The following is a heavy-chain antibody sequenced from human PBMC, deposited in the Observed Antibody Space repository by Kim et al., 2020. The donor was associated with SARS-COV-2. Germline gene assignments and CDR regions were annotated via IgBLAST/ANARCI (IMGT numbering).Heavy chain of an antibody. Sequence: GGSLRLSCATSGFAFSTYSMRWVRQAPGKGLEWVSGITAAGARTFYADSVKGRFTTSRDNSKNTLYLQMTGLRAEDTAVYYCAKGRCVFGYCGGFIWG. CDR1: GFAFSTYS. D-gene: IGHD3-3*01. CDR2: ITAAGART. J-gene: IGHJ3*02. CDR3: AKGRCVFGYCGGFI. V-gene: IGHV3-23*01.